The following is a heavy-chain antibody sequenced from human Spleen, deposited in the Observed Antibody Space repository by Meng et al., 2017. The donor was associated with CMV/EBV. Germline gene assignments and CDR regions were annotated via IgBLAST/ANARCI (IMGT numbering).Heavy chain of an antibody. V-gene: IGHV1-69*10. CDR1: GHTVTELS. J-gene: IGHJ6*02. CDR2: IIPILGIA. D-gene: IGHD1-26*01. CDR3: ARGVGATSYYYYGMDV. Sequence: SVKVSCKVSGHTVTELSMHWVRQAPGQGLEWMGGIIPILGIANYAQKFQGRVTITADKSTSTAYMELSSLRSEDTAVYYCARGVGATSYYYYGMDVWGQGTTVTVSS.